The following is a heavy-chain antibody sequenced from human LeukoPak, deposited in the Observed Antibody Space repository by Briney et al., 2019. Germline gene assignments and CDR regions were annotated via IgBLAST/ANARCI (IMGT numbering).Heavy chain of an antibody. CDR1: GGSVSSGSYY. J-gene: IGHJ3*02. D-gene: IGHD3-16*01. CDR2: IYYSGST. V-gene: IGHV4-61*01. CDR3: ARDLRIQDAFDI. Sequence: SETLSLTCTVSGGSVSSGSYYWSWIQQPPGKGLEWIGYIYYSGSTNYNPSLKSRVTISVDTSKNQFSLKLSSVTAADTAVYYCARDLRIQDAFDIWGQGTMVTVSS.